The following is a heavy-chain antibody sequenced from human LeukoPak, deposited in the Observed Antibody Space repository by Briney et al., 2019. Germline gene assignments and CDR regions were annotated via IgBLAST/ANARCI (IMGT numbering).Heavy chain of an antibody. Sequence: SVKVSCKASGGTFISYAISWVRQAPGQGREWVGGIIPIFGTANYAQKFQGRVTITADKSTSTAYIELSSLRSEDTAVYYCARAGAAGPRPLDPWGQGTLVTVSS. CDR2: IIPIFGTA. CDR1: GGTFISYA. V-gene: IGHV1-69*06. D-gene: IGHD6-13*01. CDR3: ARAGAAGPRPLDP. J-gene: IGHJ5*02.